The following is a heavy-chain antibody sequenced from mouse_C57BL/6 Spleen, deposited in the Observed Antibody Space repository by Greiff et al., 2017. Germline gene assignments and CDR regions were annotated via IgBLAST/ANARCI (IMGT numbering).Heavy chain of an antibody. CDR2: IYPGSGNT. V-gene: IGHV1-76*01. D-gene: IGHD5-1*01. CDR3: ASNLYYFDY. J-gene: IGHJ2*01. Sequence: VQLQQSGAELVRPGASVKLSCKASGYTFTDYYINWVKQRPGQGLEWIARIYPGSGNTYYNEKFKGKATLTAEKSSSTAYMQLSSLTSEDSAVYFCASNLYYFDYWGQGTTLTVSS. CDR1: GYTFTDYY.